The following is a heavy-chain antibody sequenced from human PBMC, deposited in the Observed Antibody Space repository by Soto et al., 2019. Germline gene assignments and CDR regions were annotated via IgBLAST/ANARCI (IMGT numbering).Heavy chain of an antibody. CDR3: AANNPVLTDYYYYYYGMDV. Sequence: ASVKVSCKASGFTFTSSAVQWVRQARGQRLERIGWIVVGSGNTNYAQKFQERVTITRDMSTSTAYMELSSLRSEDTAVYYCAANNPVLTDYYYYYYGMDVWGQGTTVTVSS. V-gene: IGHV1-58*01. J-gene: IGHJ6*02. CDR2: IVVGSGNT. CDR1: GFTFTSSA. D-gene: IGHD3-16*01.